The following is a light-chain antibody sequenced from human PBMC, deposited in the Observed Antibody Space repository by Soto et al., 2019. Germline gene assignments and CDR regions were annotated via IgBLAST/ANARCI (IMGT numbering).Light chain of an antibody. CDR2: KAS. CDR3: QQYNSSPCT. V-gene: IGKV1-5*03. J-gene: IGKJ1*01. CDR1: QSISSW. Sequence: DIQMTQSPSTLSASVGDRVTITCRASQSISSWLAWYQQKPGKAPKLLIYKASILESGVPSRFSGSGSGTEFTLTISSLQPDDFATYYCQQYNSSPCTFGQGTKVEIK.